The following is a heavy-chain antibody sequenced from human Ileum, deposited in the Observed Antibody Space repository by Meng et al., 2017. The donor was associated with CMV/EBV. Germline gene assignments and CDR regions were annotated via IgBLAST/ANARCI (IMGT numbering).Heavy chain of an antibody. CDR3: ARRLREARERTWENWLDR. CDR2: VKSSGSAS. CDR1: GGSISNYS. D-gene: IGHD1-14*01. J-gene: IGHJ5*02. V-gene: IGHV4-4*07. Sequence: QVQLQESGPGLVKPSXXLSLTCTVSGGSISNYSWNWIRQPAGKGLEWIGRVKSSGSASLYNPSLKSRVTVSVDMSKNQFFLKLSSVTAADTAIYYCARRLREARERTWENWLDRWGQGILVNVSS.